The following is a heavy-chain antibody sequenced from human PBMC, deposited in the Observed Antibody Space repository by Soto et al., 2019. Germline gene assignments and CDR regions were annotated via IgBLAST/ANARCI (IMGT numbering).Heavy chain of an antibody. V-gene: IGHV1-18*01. J-gene: IGHJ4*02. CDR2: ISAYNGNT. D-gene: IGHD3-22*01. CDR3: ARDRGYDSSGYMTY. CDR1: GYTFXSYG. Sequence: ASVKVSCKASGYTFXSYGICWVRQAPGQGLEWMGWISAYNGNTNYAQKLQGRVTMTTDTSTSTAYMELRSLRSDDTAVYYCARDRGYDSSGYMTYWGQGTLVTVSS.